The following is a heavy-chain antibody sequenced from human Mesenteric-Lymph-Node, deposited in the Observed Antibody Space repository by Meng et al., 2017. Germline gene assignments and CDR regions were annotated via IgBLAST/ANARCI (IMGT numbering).Heavy chain of an antibody. CDR3: ARVGWRQWSFDL. CDR1: GGSTSGGDYS. Sequence: QVHRHGAAPGSVHPYQTRYIPCPVSGGSTSGGDYSWSWLSQPPGKGLEFSDHIYSSGNTSFHPSLKSRVTISVDTSNSQFSLKLSSVTAADTAVYYCARVGWRQWSFDLWGRGTLVTVSS. CDR2: IYSSGNT. J-gene: IGHJ2*01. D-gene: IGHD5-18*01. V-gene: IGHV4-30-4*01.